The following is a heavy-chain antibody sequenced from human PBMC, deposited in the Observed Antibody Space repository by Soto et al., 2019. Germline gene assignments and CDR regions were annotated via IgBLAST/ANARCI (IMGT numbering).Heavy chain of an antibody. CDR1: GFTVSSNY. Sequence: GGSLRLSCAASGFTVSSNYMSWVRQAPGKGLEWVSVIYSGGSTYDADSVKGRFTISRDTSKNTLYLQMNSLRAEDTAVYYCATHSSSHPKYYYYGMDVWGQGTTVTV. CDR3: ATHSSSHPKYYYYGMDV. J-gene: IGHJ6*02. CDR2: IYSGGST. D-gene: IGHD6-13*01. V-gene: IGHV3-53*01.